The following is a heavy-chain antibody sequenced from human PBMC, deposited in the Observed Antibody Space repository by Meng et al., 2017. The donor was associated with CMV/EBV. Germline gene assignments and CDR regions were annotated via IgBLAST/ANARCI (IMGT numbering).Heavy chain of an antibody. CDR2: ISSSGSTI. V-gene: IGHV3-11*04. CDR3: ARVSRYDFWSGIYYYYGMDV. Sequence: LSLTCAASGFTFSDYYMSWIRQAPGKGLEWVSYISSSGSTIYYADSVKGRSTISRDNAKNSLYLQMNSLRAEDTAVYYCARVSRYDFWSGIYYYYGMDVWGQGTTVTVSS. D-gene: IGHD3-3*01. J-gene: IGHJ6*02. CDR1: GFTFSDYY.